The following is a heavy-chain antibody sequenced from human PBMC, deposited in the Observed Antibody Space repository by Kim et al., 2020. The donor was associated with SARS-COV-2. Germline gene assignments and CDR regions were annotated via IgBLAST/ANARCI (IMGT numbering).Heavy chain of an antibody. CDR1: GGSISSSSYY. CDR2: IYYSGST. CDR3: ARNTYYYGSRWFDP. D-gene: IGHD3-10*01. J-gene: IGHJ5*02. Sequence: SETLSLTCTVSGGSISSSSYYWGWIRQPPGKGLEWIGSIYYSGSTYYNPSLKSRVTISVDTSKNQFSLKLSSVTAADTAVYYCARNTYYYGSRWFDPWGQGTLVTVSS. V-gene: IGHV4-39*07.